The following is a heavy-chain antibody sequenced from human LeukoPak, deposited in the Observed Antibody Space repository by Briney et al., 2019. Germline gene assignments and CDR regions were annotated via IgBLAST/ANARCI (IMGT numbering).Heavy chain of an antibody. J-gene: IGHJ6*02. CDR2: INAGNGNT. CDR3: ARGYGATPPYYYYYGMDV. D-gene: IGHD4-17*01. V-gene: IGHV1-3*01. Sequence: ASVKVSCKASGYTFTSYAMHWVRQAPGQRLEWMGWINAGNGNTKYSQKFQGRVTITRDTSASTAYMELSSLRSEDTAVYYCARGYGATPPYYYYYGMDVWGQGTTVTVSS. CDR1: GYTFTSYA.